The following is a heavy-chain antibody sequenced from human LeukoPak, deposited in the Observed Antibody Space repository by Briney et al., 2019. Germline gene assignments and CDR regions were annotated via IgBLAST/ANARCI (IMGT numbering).Heavy chain of an antibody. V-gene: IGHV4-61*02. CDR1: GASISSGSYY. Sequence: SETLSLTCTVSGASISSGSYYWNWIRQPAGKGLEWIGRIFASGSTNYNPSLKSRVTISLDTSKNQFSLKLSSVTAADTAVYYCARDVGYCSGGSCYSDNWFDPWGQGTLVTVSS. CDR3: ARDVGYCSGGSCYSDNWFDP. J-gene: IGHJ5*02. D-gene: IGHD2-15*01. CDR2: IFASGST.